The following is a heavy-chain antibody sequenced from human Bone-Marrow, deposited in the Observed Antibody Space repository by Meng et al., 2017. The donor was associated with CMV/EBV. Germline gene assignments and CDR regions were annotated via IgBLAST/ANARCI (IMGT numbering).Heavy chain of an antibody. CDR1: GGTFSSYA. Sequence: SVKVSCKASGGTFSSYAISWVRQASGQGLEWMGGIIPIFGTANYAQKFQGRVTITTDESTSTAYMELSSLRSEDTAVYYCARGGFWLGYYSWFGPWGQGTLVTVSS. V-gene: IGHV1-69*05. D-gene: IGHD3-3*01. J-gene: IGHJ5*02. CDR2: IIPIFGTA. CDR3: ARGGFWLGYYSWFGP.